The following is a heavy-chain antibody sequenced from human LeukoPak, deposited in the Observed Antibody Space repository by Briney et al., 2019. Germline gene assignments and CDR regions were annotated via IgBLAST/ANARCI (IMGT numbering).Heavy chain of an antibody. J-gene: IGHJ6*03. CDR3: AKDRNYGGNRGPYYYYYMDV. V-gene: IGHV3-23*01. CDR2: FSGSGGNT. CDR1: GFTFSSYA. D-gene: IGHD4-23*01. Sequence: GGSLRLSCAASGFTFSSYAMSWVRQAPGKGLEWVSTFSGSGGNTYYADSVKGRFTISRDNSKNTLYLQMNSLRAEDTAVYYCAKDRNYGGNRGPYYYYYMDVWGKGTTVTISS.